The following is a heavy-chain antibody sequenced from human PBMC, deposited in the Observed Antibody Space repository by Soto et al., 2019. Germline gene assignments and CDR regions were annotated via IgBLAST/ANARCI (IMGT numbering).Heavy chain of an antibody. CDR1: GYTFTSYG. CDR3: VIAAHPDYFDY. CDR2: ISAYNGNT. J-gene: IGHJ4*02. V-gene: IGHV1-18*01. Sequence: QVQLVQSGAEVKKPGASVKVSCKASGYTFTSYGIIWVRQAPGQGLAWMGWISAYNGNTNYAQKLQGRVTMNTDTSTSTDYMELRSLRSDDTAVYYGVIAAHPDYFDYWGQGTLVTVSS.